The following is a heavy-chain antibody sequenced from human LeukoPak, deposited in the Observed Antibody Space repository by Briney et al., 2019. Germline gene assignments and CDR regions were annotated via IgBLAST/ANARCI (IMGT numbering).Heavy chain of an antibody. D-gene: IGHD3-10*01. V-gene: IGHV4-4*02. CDR1: GGSISSSNW. Sequence: SGTLSLTCAVSGGSISSSNWWSWVRQPPGKGLEWIGEIYHSGSTNYNPSLKSRVTISVDTSKNQFSLKLSSVTAADTAVYYCARVRPPYYYGSGSYLHWFDPWGQGTLVTVSS. CDR3: ARVRPPYYYGSGSYLHWFDP. J-gene: IGHJ5*02. CDR2: IYHSGST.